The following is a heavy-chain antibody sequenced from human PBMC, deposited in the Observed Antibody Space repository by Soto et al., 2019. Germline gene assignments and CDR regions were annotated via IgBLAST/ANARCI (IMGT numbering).Heavy chain of an antibody. D-gene: IGHD3-22*01. J-gene: IGHJ3*02. CDR3: ARDADYYDSSRTDAFDI. V-gene: IGHV3-48*02. CDR1: GFTVSSNY. CDR2: ISRSSNTI. Sequence: GGSLRLSCAASGFTVSSNYMSWIRQAPGKGLEWVSYISRSSNTIYYADSVKGRFTISRDNAKNSLYLQMNSLRDEDTAVYYCARDADYYDSSRTDAFDIWGQGTMVTVSS.